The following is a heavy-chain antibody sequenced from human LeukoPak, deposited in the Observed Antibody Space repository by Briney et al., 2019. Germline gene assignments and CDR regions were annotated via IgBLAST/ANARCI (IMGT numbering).Heavy chain of an antibody. V-gene: IGHV3-23*01. D-gene: IGHD4-23*01. CDR2: ISGSGGST. J-gene: IGHJ3*02. CDR3: AKDSPPGLRWSSDAFDI. Sequence: QSGGSLRLSCAASGFTFSSYAMSWVRQAPGKGLEWVSAISGSGGSTYYADSVKGRFTISRDNSKNTLYLQMNSLRAEDTAVYYCAKDSPPGLRWSSDAFDIWGQGTMVTVSS. CDR1: GFTFSSYA.